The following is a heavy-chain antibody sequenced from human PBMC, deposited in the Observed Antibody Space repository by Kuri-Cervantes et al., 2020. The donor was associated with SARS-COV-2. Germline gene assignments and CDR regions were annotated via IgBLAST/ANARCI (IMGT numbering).Heavy chain of an antibody. J-gene: IGHJ2*01. CDR3: ARDNYKDYGDYNWYFDL. V-gene: IGHV4-4*07. CDR1: GFTFSSYS. Sequence: SCAASGFTFSSYSMNWVRQAPGKGLEWIGRIYTSGSTNYNPSLKSRVTMSVDTSKNQFSLKLSSVTAADTAVYYCARDNYKDYGDYNWYFDLWGRGTLVTVSS. CDR2: IYTSGST. D-gene: IGHD4-17*01.